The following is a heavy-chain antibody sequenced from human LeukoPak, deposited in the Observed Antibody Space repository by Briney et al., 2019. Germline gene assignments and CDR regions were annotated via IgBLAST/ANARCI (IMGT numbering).Heavy chain of an antibody. CDR2: IYYSGST. CDR3: ARVGGYFHWLLCDY. V-gene: IGHV4-31*03. Sequence: SETLSLTCTVSGGSISSGGYYWSWIRQHPGKGLEWIGYIYYSGSTYYNPSLKSRVTISVDTSKNQFSLKLSSVTAADTAVYYCARVGGYFHWLLCDYWGQGTLVTVSS. CDR1: GGSISSGGYY. J-gene: IGHJ4*02. D-gene: IGHD3-9*01.